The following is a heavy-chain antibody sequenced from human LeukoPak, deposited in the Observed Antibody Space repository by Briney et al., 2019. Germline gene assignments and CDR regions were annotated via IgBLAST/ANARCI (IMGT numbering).Heavy chain of an antibody. CDR3: AREAQYSYGYFDY. J-gene: IGHJ4*02. Sequence: SQTLSLTCTVSGDSISSGSYYWSWIRQPAGKGLEWIGRIYTSGSTNYHPSLKSRVTISVDTSKNQFSLKLSSVTAADTAVYYCAREAQYSYGYFDYWGQGTLVTVSS. CDR1: GDSISSGSYY. CDR2: IYTSGST. V-gene: IGHV4-61*02. D-gene: IGHD5-18*01.